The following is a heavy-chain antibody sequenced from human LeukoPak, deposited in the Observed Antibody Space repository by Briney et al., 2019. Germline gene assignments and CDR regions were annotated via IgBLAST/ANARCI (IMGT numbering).Heavy chain of an antibody. CDR3: ARGKGLDY. CDR2: ISASGDSI. CDR1: GFPFLAYA. Sequence: TGGSLRLSCAASGFPFLAYAMSWVRQAPGKGPEMVAHISASGDSIYYADSVKGRFTISRDNAKNSLYLQMNSLRAEDTAVYYCARGKGLDYWGQGTLVTVSS. J-gene: IGHJ4*02. V-gene: IGHV3-48*04.